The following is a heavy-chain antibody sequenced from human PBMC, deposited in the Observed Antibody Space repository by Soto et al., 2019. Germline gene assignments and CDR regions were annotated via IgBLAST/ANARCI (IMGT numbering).Heavy chain of an antibody. CDR1: GFTFSSYW. J-gene: IGHJ6*02. D-gene: IGHD5-18*01. Sequence: EVQLVESGGGLVQPGGYLRLSCAAAGFTFSSYWMHWVRQGPGKGLVWVSRIKSDGSSAFYADSVKGRFTISRDYTKNAVELQMNRLRGEDTAVDYCARGIQKRYGMDVCGQGTPVTGSS. CDR2: IKSDGSSA. CDR3: ARGIQKRYGMDV. V-gene: IGHV3-74*01.